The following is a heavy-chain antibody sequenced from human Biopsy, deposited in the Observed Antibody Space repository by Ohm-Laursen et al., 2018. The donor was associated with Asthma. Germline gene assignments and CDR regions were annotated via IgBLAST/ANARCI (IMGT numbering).Heavy chain of an antibody. CDR1: GYNFISFA. Sequence: GVSVKVSCKASGYNFISFAIHWVRQAPGQRLEWMGWINAGNGNTKYSQKFQGRVSITRDTSASTAYMELTSLRSEDTAAYYCARTYYDFLTGQVKDAFGIWGQGTMVTVSS. J-gene: IGHJ3*02. D-gene: IGHD3-9*01. V-gene: IGHV1-3*01. CDR3: ARTYYDFLTGQVKDAFGI. CDR2: INAGNGNT.